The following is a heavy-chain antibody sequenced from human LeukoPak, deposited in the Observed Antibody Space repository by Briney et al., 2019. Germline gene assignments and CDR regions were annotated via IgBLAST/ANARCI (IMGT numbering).Heavy chain of an antibody. CDR2: ISYDGSNK. Sequence: GGSLRHSCAASGFTFSDYGLHWVRQAPGKGLDWVAVISYDGSNKYYADSVKGRFTISRDNSKNTLYLQMNSLRAEDTAVYYCARKAYCSGGSCYGDPLHYYFDYWGQGTLVTVSS. V-gene: IGHV3-30-3*01. J-gene: IGHJ4*02. CDR1: GFTFSDYG. CDR3: ARKAYCSGGSCYGDPLHYYFDY. D-gene: IGHD2-15*01.